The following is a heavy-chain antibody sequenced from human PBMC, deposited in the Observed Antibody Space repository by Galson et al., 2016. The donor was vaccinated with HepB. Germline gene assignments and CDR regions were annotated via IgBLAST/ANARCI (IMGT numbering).Heavy chain of an antibody. CDR1: GLDVKGQF. CDR3: VGPGTAY. CDR2: INSGGAA. Sequence: SLRLSCAVSGLDVKGQFMNWVRQAPGKGLEWVSVINSGGAAAYADSVRGRFTIFRDSTKNTLSLQMSRLSSDDTAMYYCVGPGTAYWGQGTLVTVSP. V-gene: IGHV3-53*01. J-gene: IGHJ4*02. D-gene: IGHD3-10*01.